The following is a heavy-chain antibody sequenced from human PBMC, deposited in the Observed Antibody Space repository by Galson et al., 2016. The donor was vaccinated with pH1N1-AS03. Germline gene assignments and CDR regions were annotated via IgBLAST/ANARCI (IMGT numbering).Heavy chain of an antibody. D-gene: IGHD5-24*01. CDR3: ARQVRDGYNDYFDY. J-gene: IGHJ4*02. V-gene: IGHV5-51*01. Sequence: QSGAEVKKPGESLKISCQASGYKFSTYWIGWVRQMPGKGLEWMALIYPGDSDARYSPSFQGQIIISADESINTAYLQWSSLMASDTAIYYCARQVRDGYNDYFDYWGQGILVTVSS. CDR2: IYPGDSDA. CDR1: GYKFSTYW.